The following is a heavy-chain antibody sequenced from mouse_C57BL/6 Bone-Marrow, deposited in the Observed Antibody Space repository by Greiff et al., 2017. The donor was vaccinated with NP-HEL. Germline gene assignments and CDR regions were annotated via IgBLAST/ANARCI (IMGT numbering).Heavy chain of an antibody. V-gene: IGHV5-12*01. CDR3: AREAYGNYLFAY. D-gene: IGHD2-10*02. CDR2: ISNGGGST. J-gene: IGHJ3*01. Sequence: EVKLVESGGGLVQPGGSLKLSCAASGFTFSDYYMYWVRQTPEKRLEWVAYISNGGGSTYYPDTVKGRFTISRDNAKNTLYLQMSRLKSEDTAMYYCAREAYGNYLFAYWGQGTLVTVSA. CDR1: GFTFSDYY.